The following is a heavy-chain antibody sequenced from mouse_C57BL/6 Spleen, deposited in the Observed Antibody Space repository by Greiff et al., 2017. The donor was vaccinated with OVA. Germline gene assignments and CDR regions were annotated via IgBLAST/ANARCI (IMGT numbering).Heavy chain of an antibody. J-gene: IGHJ2*01. CDR1: GYTFTDYY. CDR3: ARGGSGYDY. Sequence: EVQLQESGPVLVKPGASVKMSCKASGYTFTDYYMNWVKQSHGKSLEWIGVINPYNGGTSYNQKFKGKATLTVDKSSSTAYMELNSLTSEDSAVYYCARGGSGYDYWGQGTTLTVSS. CDR2: INPYNGGT. V-gene: IGHV1-19*01. D-gene: IGHD3-2*02.